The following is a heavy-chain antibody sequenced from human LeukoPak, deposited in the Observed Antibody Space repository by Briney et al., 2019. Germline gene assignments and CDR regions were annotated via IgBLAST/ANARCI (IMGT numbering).Heavy chain of an antibody. CDR2: INHSGST. CDR1: GGSFSVYY. J-gene: IGHJ5*02. Sequence: SETLSLTCAVYGGSFSVYYWSWIRQPPGKGLGCIGEINHSGSTNYNPSLKSRVTISVDTSKNQFSLKLSSVTAADTAVYYCARASNPWPARGWFDPWGQGTLVTVSS. D-gene: IGHD2-8*01. CDR3: ARASNPWPARGWFDP. V-gene: IGHV4-34*01.